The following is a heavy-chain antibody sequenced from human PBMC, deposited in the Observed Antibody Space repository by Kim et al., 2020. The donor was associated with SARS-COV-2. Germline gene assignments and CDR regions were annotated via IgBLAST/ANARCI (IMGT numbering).Heavy chain of an antibody. CDR1: GFTFSSYS. Sequence: GGSLRLSCAASGFTFSSYSMNWVRQAPGKGLEWVSSISSSSSYIYYEYSVKGRFTISRDNAKNSLYLQMNSLRAEDTAAYYCASTKRYNRNDDGKDVCG. D-gene: IGHD1-1*01. V-gene: IGHV3-21*01. CDR2: ISSSSSYI. J-gene: IGHJ6*02. CDR3: ASTKRYNRNDDGKDV.